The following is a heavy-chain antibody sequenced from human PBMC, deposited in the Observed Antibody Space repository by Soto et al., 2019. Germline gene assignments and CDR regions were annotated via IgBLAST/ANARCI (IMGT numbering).Heavy chain of an antibody. CDR2: IYYSGST. Sequence: SETLSLTCTVSGGSISSGGYYWSWIRQHPGKGLEWIGYIYYSGSTYYNPSLKSRVTISVDTSKNQFSLKLSSVTAADTAVYYCARFCFGPGIPYFDYWGQGTLVTVSS. V-gene: IGHV4-31*03. J-gene: IGHJ4*02. D-gene: IGHD3-10*01. CDR3: ARFCFGPGIPYFDY. CDR1: GGSISSGGYY.